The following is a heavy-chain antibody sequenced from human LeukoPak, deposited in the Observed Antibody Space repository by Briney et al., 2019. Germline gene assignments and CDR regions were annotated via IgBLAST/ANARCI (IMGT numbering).Heavy chain of an antibody. CDR2: IKEDGSKK. V-gene: IGHV3-7*05. D-gene: IGHD2/OR15-2a*01. Sequence: GGSLRLSCAVSGFTFRSNWMRWVRQAPGKGLEWVANIKEDGSKKYYVDSVKGRFTISRDNAKNSLYLQMDSLRAEDTAVYYCARQIYGLFDYWGQGTLVTVSS. J-gene: IGHJ4*02. CDR3: ARQIYGLFDY. CDR1: GFTFRSNW.